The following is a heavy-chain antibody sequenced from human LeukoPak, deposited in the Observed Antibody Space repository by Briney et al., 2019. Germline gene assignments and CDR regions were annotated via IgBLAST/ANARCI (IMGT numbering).Heavy chain of an antibody. CDR1: GGSISSYY. J-gene: IGHJ2*01. CDR3: ARQGLRYWYFDL. V-gene: IGHV4-59*08. Sequence: SETLSLTCTVSGGSISSYYWSWIRQPPGKGLKWIGYIYYSGNTNYNPSLKSRVTISVDTSKNQFSLKLSSVTAADTAVYYCARQGLRYWYFDLWGRGTLVTVSS. CDR2: IYYSGNT.